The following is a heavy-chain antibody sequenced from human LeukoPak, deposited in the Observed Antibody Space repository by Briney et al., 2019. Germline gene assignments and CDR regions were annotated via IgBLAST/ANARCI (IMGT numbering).Heavy chain of an antibody. J-gene: IGHJ6*02. CDR2: INPNSGGT. CDR1: GYTFTGYY. CDR3: ARVFLRPYADYYYGMDV. Sequence: ASVKVSCKASGYTFTGYYMHWVRQAPGQGLEWMGWINPNSGGTNYAQKFQGRVTMTRDTSISTAYMELCRLRSDDTAVYYCARVFLRPYADYYYGMDVWGQGTTVTVSS. D-gene: IGHD2-2*01. V-gene: IGHV1-2*02.